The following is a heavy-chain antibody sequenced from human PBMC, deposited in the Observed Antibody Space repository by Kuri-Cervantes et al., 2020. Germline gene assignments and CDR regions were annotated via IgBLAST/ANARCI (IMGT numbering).Heavy chain of an antibody. CDR3: AGDRDYDSSGYYFGAFDI. CDR2: ISSSSSYI. CDR1: GFTFSSYS. D-gene: IGHD3-22*01. V-gene: IGHV3-21*01. J-gene: IGHJ3*02. Sequence: GESLKIFCAASGFTFSSYSMNWVRQAPGKGLEWVSSISSSSSYIYYADSVKSRFTISRDNAKNSLYLQMNSLRAEDTAVYYCAGDRDYDSSGYYFGAFDIWGQGTMVTVSS.